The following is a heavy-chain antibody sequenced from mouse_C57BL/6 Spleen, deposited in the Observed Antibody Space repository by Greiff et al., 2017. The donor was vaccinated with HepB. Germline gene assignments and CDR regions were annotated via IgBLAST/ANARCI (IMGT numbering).Heavy chain of an antibody. CDR3: ARRYGNYLSYWYFDV. CDR1: GYTFTSYW. D-gene: IGHD2-10*02. Sequence: QVQLQQPGAELVKPGASVKLSCKASGYTFTSYWMQWVKQRPGQGLEWIGEIDPSDSYTNYTQKFKGKATLTVDTSSSTAYMQLSSLTSEDSAVYYCARRYGNYLSYWYFDVWGTGTTVTVSS. V-gene: IGHV1-50*01. CDR2: IDPSDSYT. J-gene: IGHJ1*03.